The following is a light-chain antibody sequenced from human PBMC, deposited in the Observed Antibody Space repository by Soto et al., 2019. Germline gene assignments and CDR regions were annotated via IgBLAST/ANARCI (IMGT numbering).Light chain of an antibody. V-gene: IGKV1-5*01. CDR1: QSISSW. J-gene: IGKJ1*01. CDR2: DAS. Sequence: DIQMTQSPSTLSASAGDRVTITCRASQSISSWLAWYQQKPGKAPKLLIYDASTLGSGVPSRFSGSGSGTEFTLTISSLQPDDFATYYCQQYNTYSGTFGQGTKVDIK. CDR3: QQYNTYSGT.